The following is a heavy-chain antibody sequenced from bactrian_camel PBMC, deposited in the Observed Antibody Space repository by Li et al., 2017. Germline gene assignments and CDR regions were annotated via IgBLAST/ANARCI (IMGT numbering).Heavy chain of an antibody. D-gene: IGHD2*01. J-gene: IGHJ4*01. CDR2: ITSGGTYT. CDR1: GLSFSNYD. V-gene: IGHV3S40*01. CDR3: TLDRYSGTP. Sequence: VQLVESGGGLVQPGGSLRLSCAASGLSFSNYDMGWVRRAPGKGLEWVSTITSGGTYTYYADSVKGRFTISRDNAKNTLYLQLNSLKTDDTAMYYCTLDRYSGTPRGQGTQVTVS.